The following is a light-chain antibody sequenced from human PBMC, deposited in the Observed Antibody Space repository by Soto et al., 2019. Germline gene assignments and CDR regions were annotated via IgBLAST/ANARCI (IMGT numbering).Light chain of an antibody. Sequence: IVLTQSPGTLSLSPGERTTLSCRASQSISRYLAWYQQKPGQPPRLLIYASVNRAADIPDRFSSSGSGTDFTLTISRLEPEDFAVYYCQQYGSSGTFGQGTKVDIK. CDR3: QQYGSSGT. V-gene: IGKV3-20*01. J-gene: IGKJ1*01. CDR1: QSISRY. CDR2: ASV.